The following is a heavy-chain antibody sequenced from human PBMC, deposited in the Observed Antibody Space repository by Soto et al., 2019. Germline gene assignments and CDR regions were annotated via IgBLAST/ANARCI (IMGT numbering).Heavy chain of an antibody. CDR3: AKSLGSCGEGICGERHFDS. D-gene: IGHD2-21*01. J-gene: IGHJ4*02. Sequence: QIRLVQSGAEVKKPGASVKVSCQTSGYTFTSYGTNWVRQAPGQGLEWMGWITAYSGETHIAKKYQGRVTLTTDIATTTSFLERKSLASEDRAVYYLAKSLGSCGEGICGERHFDSWGQGTLVTVSS. CDR1: GYTFTSYG. V-gene: IGHV1-18*01. CDR2: ITAYSGET.